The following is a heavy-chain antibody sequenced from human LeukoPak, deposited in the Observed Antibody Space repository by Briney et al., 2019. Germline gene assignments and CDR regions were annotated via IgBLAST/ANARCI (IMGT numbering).Heavy chain of an antibody. CDR2: IYYSGST. CDR3: ARGEYYYDSSGYYAPDAFDI. V-gene: IGHV4-30-4*01. J-gene: IGHJ3*02. D-gene: IGHD3-22*01. CDR1: GGSISSGDYY. Sequence: PSQTLSLTCTVSGGSISSGDYYWSWIRQPPGKGLEWIGYIYYSGSTYYNPSHKSRVTISVDTSKNQFSLKLSSVTAADTAVYYCARGEYYYDSSGYYAPDAFDIWGQGTMVTVSS.